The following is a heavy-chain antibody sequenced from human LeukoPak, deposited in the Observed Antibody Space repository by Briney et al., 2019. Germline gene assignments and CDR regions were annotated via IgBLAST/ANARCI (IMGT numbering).Heavy chain of an antibody. V-gene: IGHV3-9*01. J-gene: IGHJ4*02. Sequence: GGSLRLSCAASGFTFDDYAMHWVRQAPGKGLEWVSGISWNSGSIGYADSVKGRFTISRDNAKNSLYLQMHSLRAEDTALYYGAKSYYYDSSGIDYWGQGTLVTVSS. CDR1: GFTFDDYA. CDR3: AKSYYYDSSGIDY. D-gene: IGHD3-22*01. CDR2: ISWNSGSI.